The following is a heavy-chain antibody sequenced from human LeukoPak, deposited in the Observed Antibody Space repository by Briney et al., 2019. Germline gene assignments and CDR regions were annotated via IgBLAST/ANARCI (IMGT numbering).Heavy chain of an antibody. CDR2: INPSGTT. D-gene: IGHD5-24*01. Sequence: GASVKVSCKASGYTFSSYYMYWVRQAPGQGLEWMGIINPSGTTGYAQKFQGRVTMTGDTSTSTVYMELSSLRSEDTAMYYCARGGYNPHFDYWGRGTLVTVSS. J-gene: IGHJ4*02. CDR3: ARGGYNPHFDY. V-gene: IGHV1-46*01. CDR1: GYTFSSYY.